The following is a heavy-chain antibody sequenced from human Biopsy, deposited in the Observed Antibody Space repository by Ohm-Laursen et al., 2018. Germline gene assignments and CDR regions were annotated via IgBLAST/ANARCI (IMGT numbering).Heavy chain of an antibody. CDR2: INPDSGNT. CDR1: GYTFTSYE. J-gene: IGHJ5*02. CDR3: ARADPPLFYYGSGSSNWFDP. D-gene: IGHD3-10*01. V-gene: IGHV1-8*01. Sequence: ASSVTVSCKTSGYTFTSYEINWVRQATGQGLEWMGWINPDSGNTGYAQNFQGRVTMTRNTSISTAYMELSSLRSEDTAVYFCARADPPLFYYGSGSSNWFDPWGQGTLVTVSS.